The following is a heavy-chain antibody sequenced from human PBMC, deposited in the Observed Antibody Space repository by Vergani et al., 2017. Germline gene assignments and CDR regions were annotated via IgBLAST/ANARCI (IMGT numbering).Heavy chain of an antibody. Sequence: QVQLVESGGGVVQPGRSLILSCAASGFTFNQYGMHWVRQAPGKGLEWVAVTWYDGNNKQYADSVKGRSTISRDNSKSTMYLQMNSLRDEDTGVYYCARDLRLLYNRFDPWGQGTLVTVSS. J-gene: IGHJ5*02. CDR3: ARDLRLLYNRFDP. V-gene: IGHV3-33*01. CDR1: GFTFNQYG. D-gene: IGHD1-14*01. CDR2: TWYDGNNK.